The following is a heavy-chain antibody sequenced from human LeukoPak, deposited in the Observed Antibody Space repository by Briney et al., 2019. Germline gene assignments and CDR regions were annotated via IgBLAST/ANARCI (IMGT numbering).Heavy chain of an antibody. CDR2: INPSGGST. CDR3: ARGRDITTVVVEYYFDY. D-gene: IGHD3-10*01. Sequence: ASVKVSCKASGYTFISYYMHWVRQAPGQGLEWMGIINPSGGSTSYAQKFQGRVTMTRDTSTSTVYMELSSLRSEDTAVYYCARGRDITTVVVEYYFDYWGQGTLATVSS. J-gene: IGHJ4*02. V-gene: IGHV1-46*01. CDR1: GYTFISYY.